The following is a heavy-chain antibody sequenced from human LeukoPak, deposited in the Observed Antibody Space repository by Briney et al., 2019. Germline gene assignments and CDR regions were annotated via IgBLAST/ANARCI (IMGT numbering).Heavy chain of an antibody. V-gene: IGHV3-23*01. Sequence: GGSLRLSCAASGFTFSSYAMSWVRQAPGKGLEWVSAISGSGGSTYYADSVKGRFTISRDNSKNTLYLQMNSLRAEDTAVYYCAGSTYYYDSSGLTYYYYYGMDVWGQGTTVTVSS. CDR2: ISGSGGST. J-gene: IGHJ6*02. CDR3: AGSTYYYDSSGLTYYYYYGMDV. CDR1: GFTFSSYA. D-gene: IGHD3-22*01.